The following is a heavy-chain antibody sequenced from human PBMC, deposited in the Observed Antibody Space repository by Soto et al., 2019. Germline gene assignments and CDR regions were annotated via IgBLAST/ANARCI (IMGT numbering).Heavy chain of an antibody. V-gene: IGHV1-69*04. CDR3: AREMXGYNDGQYYYGMDV. Sequence: SVKVSCKASGGTFSSYTISWVRQAPGQGLEWMGRIIPILGIANYAQKFQGRVTITADKSTSTAYMELSSLRSEDTAVYYCAREMXGYNDGQYYYGMDVWGQGTTVTVSS. D-gene: IGHD5-12*01. J-gene: IGHJ6*02. CDR2: IIPILGIA. CDR1: GGTFSSYT.